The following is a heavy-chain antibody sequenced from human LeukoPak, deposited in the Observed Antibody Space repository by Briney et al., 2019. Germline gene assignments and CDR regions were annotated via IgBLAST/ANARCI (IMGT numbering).Heavy chain of an antibody. CDR1: GGTFSRYA. Sequence: SVKVSCKASGGTFSRYAISWVRQAPGQGLEWMGGIIPIFGTANYAQQFQGRVTITTDESTSTAYMELSSLRSEDTAVYYCAMTSSGYYYMWGQGTLVSV. CDR3: AMTSSGYYYM. V-gene: IGHV1-69*05. D-gene: IGHD3-22*01. CDR2: IIPIFGTA. J-gene: IGHJ4*02.